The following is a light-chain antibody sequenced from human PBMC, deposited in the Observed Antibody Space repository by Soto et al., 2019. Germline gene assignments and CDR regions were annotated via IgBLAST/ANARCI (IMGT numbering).Light chain of an antibody. CDR1: QTISSW. V-gene: IGKV1-5*03. CDR2: KAS. J-gene: IGKJ1*01. Sequence: IPMTQSLSTLAGSAADRVTIACRASQTISSWLAWYQQKPGKAPKLLIYKASTLKSGVPSRFSGSGSGTEFTLTISSLQPDDFATYYCQHYNSYPEAFGQGTKVDIK. CDR3: QHYNSYPEA.